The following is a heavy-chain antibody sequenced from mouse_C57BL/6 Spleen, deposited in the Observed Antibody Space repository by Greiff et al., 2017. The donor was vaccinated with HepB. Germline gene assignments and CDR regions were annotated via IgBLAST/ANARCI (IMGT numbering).Heavy chain of an antibody. V-gene: IGHV1-82*01. D-gene: IGHD1-1*01. J-gene: IGHJ2*01. Sequence: QVQLQQSGPELVKPGASVKISCKASGYAFSSSWMNWVKQRPGKGLEWIGRIYPGDGDTNYNGKFKGKATLTADKSSSTAYMHLSSLTSEDSAVYFCARSKAVVAPYFDYWGHGTTLTVSS. CDR1: GYAFSSSW. CDR3: ARSKAVVAPYFDY. CDR2: IYPGDGDT.